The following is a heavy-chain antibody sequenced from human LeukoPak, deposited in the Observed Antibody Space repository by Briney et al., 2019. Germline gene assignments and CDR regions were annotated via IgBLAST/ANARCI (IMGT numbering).Heavy chain of an antibody. Sequence: GGSLRLSCAASGFTFSNAWMSWLRQAPGKGLEWVGRIKSKTDGGATDYAAPVKGRFTISRDDSKNTLYLQMNSLKTEDTAVYYCTTDGSVLWFGDFDYWGQGTLVTVSS. CDR1: GFTFSNAW. CDR2: IKSKTDGGAT. CDR3: TTDGSVLWFGDFDY. D-gene: IGHD3-10*01. V-gene: IGHV3-15*01. J-gene: IGHJ4*02.